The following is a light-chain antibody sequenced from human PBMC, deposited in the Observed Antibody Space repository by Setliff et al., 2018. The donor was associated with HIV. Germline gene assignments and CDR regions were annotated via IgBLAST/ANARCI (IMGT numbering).Light chain of an antibody. CDR2: DVS. CDR3: SSNTSKSTYV. CDR1: SSDVGGYNC. J-gene: IGLJ1*01. Sequence: LTQPASLSGSPGQSITISCTGTSSDVGGYNCVSWYQQHPGKAPKLMIYDVSNRPSGVSNRFSGSKSGNTASLTISGLQAEDEADYYCSSNTSKSTYVFGSGTKVTVL. V-gene: IGLV2-14*03.